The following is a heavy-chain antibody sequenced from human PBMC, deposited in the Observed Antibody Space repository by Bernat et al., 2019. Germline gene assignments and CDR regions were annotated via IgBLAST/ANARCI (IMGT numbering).Heavy chain of an antibody. CDR2: SNHSGST. D-gene: IGHD1-26*01. Sequence: QLQLQESGPGLVKPSETLSLTCTVSGGSISSSSYYWSWIRQPPGKGLEWIGESNHSGSTNYNPSLKSRVTISVDTSKNQFSLKLSSVTAADTAVYYCAREEIVGATNSNWFDPWGQGTLVTVSS. V-gene: IGHV4-39*07. CDR3: AREEIVGATNSNWFDP. J-gene: IGHJ5*02. CDR1: GGSISSSSYY.